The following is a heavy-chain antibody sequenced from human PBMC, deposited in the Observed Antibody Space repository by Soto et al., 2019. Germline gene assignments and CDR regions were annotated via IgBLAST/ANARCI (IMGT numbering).Heavy chain of an antibody. J-gene: IGHJ6*02. CDR1: GFTFSSYS. D-gene: IGHD3-3*01. CDR3: ARELGFWTVPYYYYGMDV. Sequence: GGSLRLSCAASGFTFSSYSMNWVRQAPGKGLEWVSSISSSSSYIYYADSVKGRFTISRDNAKNSLYLQMNSLRAEDTAVYYCARELGFWTVPYYYYGMDVWGPGPTVTVSS. CDR2: ISSSSSYI. V-gene: IGHV3-21*01.